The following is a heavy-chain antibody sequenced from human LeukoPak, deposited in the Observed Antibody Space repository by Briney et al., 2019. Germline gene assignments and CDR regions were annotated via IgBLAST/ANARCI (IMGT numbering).Heavy chain of an antibody. CDR2: INPSGGST. J-gene: IGHJ4*02. CDR1: GYTFTSYY. CDR3: ARYCSSTSCYDDYFDY. V-gene: IGHV1-46*01. D-gene: IGHD2-2*01. Sequence: ASVKVSCKASGYTFTSYYMHWVRQAPGQGLEWMGIINPSGGSTSYAQKFQGRVTMTRDMSASTVYMELSSLRSEDTAVYYCARYCSSTSCYDDYFDYWGQGTLVTVSS.